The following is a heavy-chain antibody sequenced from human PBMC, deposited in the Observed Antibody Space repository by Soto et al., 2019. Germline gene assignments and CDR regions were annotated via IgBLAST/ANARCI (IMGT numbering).Heavy chain of an antibody. Sequence: SETLSLTCTVSGGSIITTTYCWGWLRQPPGKGLEWIGSVYYSGSTYYNPSLKSRVTISVDTSMNQFSLMLSSVTAADTAVYFCARAPTDYSHDYWGLGNLVTVSS. CDR3: ARAPTDYSHDY. CDR1: GGSIITTTYC. D-gene: IGHD4-4*01. J-gene: IGHJ4*02. V-gene: IGHV4-39*01. CDR2: VYYSGST.